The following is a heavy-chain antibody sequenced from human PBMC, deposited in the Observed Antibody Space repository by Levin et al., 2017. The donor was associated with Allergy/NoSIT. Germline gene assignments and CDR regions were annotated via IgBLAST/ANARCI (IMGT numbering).Heavy chain of an antibody. J-gene: IGHJ4*02. CDR3: ARKGYGSGSYYDAQFDY. CDR1: GFSLSTNGVG. Sequence: SGPTLVKPTQTLTLTCTFSGFSLSTNGVGVGWIRQPPGKALEWLALLYWDDDKRYSPSLKRRLTITKDTSKNQVVLTMTNMDPVDTATYYCARKGYGSGSYYDAQFDYWGQGTLVTVSS. D-gene: IGHD3-10*01. V-gene: IGHV2-5*02. CDR2: LYWDDDK.